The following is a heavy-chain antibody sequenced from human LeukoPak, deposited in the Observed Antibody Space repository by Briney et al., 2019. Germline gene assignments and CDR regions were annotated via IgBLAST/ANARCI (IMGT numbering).Heavy chain of an antibody. Sequence: GGSLRLSCAASGFTFSSYAMHWVRQAPGKGLEWVAVISYDGSNKYYADSVKGRLTISRDNSKNTLYLQMNSLRAEDTAVYYCARDQIAAAAQPQLDYWGQGTLVTVSS. D-gene: IGHD6-13*01. V-gene: IGHV3-30-3*01. CDR3: ARDQIAAAAQPQLDY. CDR2: ISYDGSNK. CDR1: GFTFSSYA. J-gene: IGHJ4*02.